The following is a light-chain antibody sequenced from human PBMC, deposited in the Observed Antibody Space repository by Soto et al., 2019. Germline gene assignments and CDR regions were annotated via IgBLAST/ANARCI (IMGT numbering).Light chain of an antibody. Sequence: QAVVTQPPSVSEAPRQRVTISCSGSRSNIGNNAVNWYQQFPGKAPKLVIYYDDLVASGVSDRFSGSKSGTSASLAISGLQSEDEADYYCAAWDDILKDYVFGTGTKLTVL. CDR2: YDD. V-gene: IGLV1-36*01. CDR3: AAWDDILKDYV. J-gene: IGLJ1*01. CDR1: RSNIGNNA.